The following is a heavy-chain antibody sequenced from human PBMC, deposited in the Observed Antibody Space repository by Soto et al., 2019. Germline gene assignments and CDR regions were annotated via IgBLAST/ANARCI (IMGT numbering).Heavy chain of an antibody. Sequence: PSETLSLTCTVSGGSISSGGYYWSWIRQHPGKGLEWIGYIYYSGSTYYNPSLKSRVTISVDTSKNQFSLKLSSVTAADTAVYYCARWSIAARPSHGLEEYFDYWGQGTLVTVSS. D-gene: IGHD6-6*01. CDR1: GGSISSGGYY. J-gene: IGHJ4*02. CDR3: ARWSIAARPSHGLEEYFDY. V-gene: IGHV4-31*03. CDR2: IYYSGST.